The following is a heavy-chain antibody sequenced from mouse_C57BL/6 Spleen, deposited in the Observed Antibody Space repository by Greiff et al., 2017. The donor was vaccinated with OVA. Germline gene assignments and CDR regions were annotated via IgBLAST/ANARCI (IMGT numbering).Heavy chain of an antibody. Sequence: EVMLVESGGGLVQPGGSMKLSCVASGFTFSNYWMNWVRQSPEKGLEWVAQIRLKSDNYATHYAESVKGRFTISRDDSKSSVYLQMNNLRAEDTGIYYCTVYYGSPLQGYWGQGTTLTVSS. V-gene: IGHV6-3*01. J-gene: IGHJ2*01. CDR3: TVYYGSPLQGY. CDR2: IRLKSDNYAT. CDR1: GFTFSNYW. D-gene: IGHD1-1*01.